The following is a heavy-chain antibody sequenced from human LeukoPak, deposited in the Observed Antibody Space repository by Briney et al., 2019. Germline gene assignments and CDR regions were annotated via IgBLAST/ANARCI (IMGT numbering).Heavy chain of an antibody. CDR1: GYTFTSNP. J-gene: IGHJ4*02. D-gene: IGHD3-10*01. Sequence: ASVKVSCKASGYTFTSNPMYWMRQAPGQGLEWMGWINTVNGDTKCSQNFQGRITITRDTSASTAYMELGGLGSEDTAVYYCARKNYFASGSYSDFDFWSQGTLVTVSS. V-gene: IGHV1-3*04. CDR2: INTVNGDT. CDR3: ARKNYFASGSYSDFDF.